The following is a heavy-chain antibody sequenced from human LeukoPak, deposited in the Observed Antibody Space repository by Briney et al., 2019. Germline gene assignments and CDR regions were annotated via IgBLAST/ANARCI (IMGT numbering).Heavy chain of an antibody. CDR1: GFTFSSYW. D-gene: IGHD2-15*01. CDR2: IKQDGSEK. Sequence: GGSLRLSCAASGFTFSSYWMSWVRQAPGKGLEWVANIKQDGSEKYYVDSVKGRFTISRDNAKNSLYLQMNSLRAEDTAVYYCARDTPPTYYYYGMVVWGQGTTVTVSS. V-gene: IGHV3-7*01. CDR3: ARDTPPTYYYYGMVV. J-gene: IGHJ6*02.